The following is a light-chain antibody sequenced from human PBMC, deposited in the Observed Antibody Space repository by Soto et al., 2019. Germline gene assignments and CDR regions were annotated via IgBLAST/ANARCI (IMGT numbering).Light chain of an antibody. V-gene: IGLV2-14*01. CDR2: EVR. Sequence: QSALTQPASVSGSPGQSITISCTGTSSDVGGHKYVSWYQQHPDKAPKLIIYEVRNRPSGISSRFSGSRSGNTASLTISGLQSEDEGDYYCSAYTARSTLVFGGGTKVTVL. CDR3: SAYTARSTLV. CDR1: SSDVGGHKY. J-gene: IGLJ3*02.